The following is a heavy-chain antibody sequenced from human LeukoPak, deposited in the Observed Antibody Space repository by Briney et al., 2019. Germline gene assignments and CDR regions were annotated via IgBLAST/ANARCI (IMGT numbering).Heavy chain of an antibody. Sequence: GGSLRLSCAASGFTFSSYGMHWVRQAPGKGLEWVAVISYDGSNKYYADSVKGRFTISRDNSKNTLYLQMNSLGAEDTAVYYCAKANIVGAQLWFDPWGQGTLVTVSS. CDR1: GFTFSSYG. V-gene: IGHV3-30*18. D-gene: IGHD1-26*01. CDR3: AKANIVGAQLWFDP. CDR2: ISYDGSNK. J-gene: IGHJ5*02.